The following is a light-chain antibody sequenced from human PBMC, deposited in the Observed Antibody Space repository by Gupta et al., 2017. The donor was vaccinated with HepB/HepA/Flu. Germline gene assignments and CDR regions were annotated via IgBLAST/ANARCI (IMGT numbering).Light chain of an antibody. J-gene: IGKJ5*01. CDR1: QSVSSSY. CDR2: GAS. Sequence: EIVLTPVPGTLSLSPGERATLSCRASQSVSSSYLAWYQQKPGQAPRLLIYGASSRATGIPDRFSGSGSGTDFTLTISRLEPEDFAVYYCQQYGSSPNTFGQGTQLEIK. CDR3: QQYGSSPNT. V-gene: IGKV3-20*01.